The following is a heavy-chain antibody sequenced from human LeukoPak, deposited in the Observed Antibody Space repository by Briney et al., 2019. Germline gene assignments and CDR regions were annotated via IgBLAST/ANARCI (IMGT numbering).Heavy chain of an antibody. V-gene: IGHV3-7*01. Sequence: GGSLRLSCAASGFTFSSYWMSWVRQAPGKGLEWVANIKQDGSEKYYVDSVKGRFTISRVNAKNSLYLQMNSLRAEDTAVYYCGYSGYDWFDYWGQGTLVTVSS. J-gene: IGHJ4*02. CDR3: GYSGYDWFDY. D-gene: IGHD5-12*01. CDR2: IKQDGSEK. CDR1: GFTFSSYW.